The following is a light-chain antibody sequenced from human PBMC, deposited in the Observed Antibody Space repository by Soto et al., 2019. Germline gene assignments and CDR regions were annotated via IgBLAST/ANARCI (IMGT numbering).Light chain of an antibody. J-gene: IGLJ1*01. CDR2: EVR. Sequence: QSVLTQPASVSGSPGQSITISCTGTSSDVGEYNYVSWYQQHPGKVPKLLIYEVRNRPSGVSSRFSGAKSGNTASLTISGLQAEDEADYYCCSYAGSSTVVFGTGTKVTVL. V-gene: IGLV2-14*01. CDR1: SSDVGEYNY. CDR3: CSYAGSSTVV.